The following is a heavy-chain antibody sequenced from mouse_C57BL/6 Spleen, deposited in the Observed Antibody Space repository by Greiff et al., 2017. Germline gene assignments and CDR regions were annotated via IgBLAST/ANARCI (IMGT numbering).Heavy chain of an antibody. CDR2: IDPSDSYT. D-gene: IGHD1-1*01. CDR3: ARRGSSYVGYFDY. CDR1: GYTFTSYW. V-gene: IGHV1-50*01. Sequence: QVQLQQSGAELVKPGASVKLSCKASGYTFTSYWMQWVKQRPGQGLEWIGEIDPSDSYTNYNHKFKGKATLTVDTSSSTAYMQLSSLTSEDSAVYYCARRGSSYVGYFDYWGQGTTLTVSS. J-gene: IGHJ2*01.